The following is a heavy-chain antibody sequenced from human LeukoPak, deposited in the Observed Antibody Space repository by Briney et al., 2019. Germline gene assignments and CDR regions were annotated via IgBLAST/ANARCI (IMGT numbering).Heavy chain of an antibody. CDR3: ARLSRPLDAFDI. V-gene: IGHV1-69*04. CDR2: IILILGIA. Sequence: ASVTVSFTASAGTFSIYAIGWVRQAPGQGLEWMGRIILILGIANYAQKFQGRVTITADKSTSTAYMELSSLRSEDTAVYYCARLSRPLDAFDIWGQGTMVTVSS. CDR1: AGTFSIYA. J-gene: IGHJ3*02.